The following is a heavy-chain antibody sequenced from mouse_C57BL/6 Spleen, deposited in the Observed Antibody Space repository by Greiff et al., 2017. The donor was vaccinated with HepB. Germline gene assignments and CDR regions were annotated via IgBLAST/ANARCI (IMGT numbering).Heavy chain of an antibody. CDR2: ISSGGSYT. J-gene: IGHJ1*03. Sequence: DVKLVESGGDLVKPGGSLKLSCAASGFTFSSYGMSWVRQTPDKRLEWVATISSGGSYTYYPDSVKGRFTISRDNAKNTLYLQMSSLKSEDTAMYYGARHGGVTPWYFDVWGTGTTVTVSS. V-gene: IGHV5-6*02. D-gene: IGHD2-2*01. CDR1: GFTFSSYG. CDR3: ARHGGVTPWYFDV.